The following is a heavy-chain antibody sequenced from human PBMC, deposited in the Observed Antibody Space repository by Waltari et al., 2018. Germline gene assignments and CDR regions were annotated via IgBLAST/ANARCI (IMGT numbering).Heavy chain of an antibody. Sequence: EVQLVESGGHLIQPGGSLRLSCAAPGFTVRPHFISWVRQAPGKGLEWVSIIYSGGNTYYAGSVKGRFTISRDNYKNTLYLEMHSLRAEDTAVYYCARSIKMVGATECDFWGLGTLVSVSS. CDR3: ARSIKMVGATECDF. V-gene: IGHV3-66*03. CDR2: IYSGGNT. CDR1: GFTVRPHF. D-gene: IGHD1-26*01. J-gene: IGHJ4*02.